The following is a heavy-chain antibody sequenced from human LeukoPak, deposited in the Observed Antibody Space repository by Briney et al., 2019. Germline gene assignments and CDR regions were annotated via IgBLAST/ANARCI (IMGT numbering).Heavy chain of an antibody. V-gene: IGHV1-18*01. J-gene: IGHJ3*02. Sequence: ASVKVSCKASGYTFTSYGISWVRQAPGQGLEWMGWISAYNGNTNYAQKLQGRVTMTTDTSTSTAYMELRSLRSDGTAVYYCARFDGLERGLGTFDIWGQGTMVTVSS. CDR2: ISAYNGNT. D-gene: IGHD1-1*01. CDR1: GYTFTSYG. CDR3: ARFDGLERGLGTFDI.